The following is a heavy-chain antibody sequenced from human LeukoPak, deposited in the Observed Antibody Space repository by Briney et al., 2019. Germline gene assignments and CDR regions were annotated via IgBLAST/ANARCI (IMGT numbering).Heavy chain of an antibody. J-gene: IGHJ3*02. V-gene: IGHV1-8*01. CDR1: GYTFTSYD. Sequence: ASVKVSCQASGYTFTSYDINWVRQATGQGLEWMGWMNPNSGNTGYAQKFQGRVTMTRNTSISTAYMELSSLRSEDTAVYYCARVKYYYDSSGYEVEAFDIWGQGTMVTVSS. D-gene: IGHD3-22*01. CDR2: MNPNSGNT. CDR3: ARVKYYYDSSGYEVEAFDI.